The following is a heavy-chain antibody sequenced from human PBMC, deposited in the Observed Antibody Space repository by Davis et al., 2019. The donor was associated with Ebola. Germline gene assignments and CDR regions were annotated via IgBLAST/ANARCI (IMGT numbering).Heavy chain of an antibody. CDR2: ISAYNGNT. J-gene: IGHJ4*02. CDR1: GYTFTRYG. CDR3: ARVRSMVRGGDFDY. V-gene: IGHV1-18*04. Sequence: AASVKVSRKASGYTFTRYGISWVRQAPGQGLEWMGWISAYNGNTNYAQKLQGRVTMTTDTSTSTAYMDLRSLRSDDTAVYYCARVRSMVRGGDFDYWGQGTLVTVSS. D-gene: IGHD3-10*01.